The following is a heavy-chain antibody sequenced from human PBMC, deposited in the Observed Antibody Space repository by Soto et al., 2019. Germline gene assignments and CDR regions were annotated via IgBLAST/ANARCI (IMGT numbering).Heavy chain of an antibody. D-gene: IGHD2-15*01. CDR1: GFTFSTYS. V-gene: IGHV3-48*02. CDR2: ISSTSDTI. J-gene: IGHJ3*02. CDR3: ASRSSGHDAFDI. Sequence: EVQLVESGGGLVQPGGSLRLSCAASGFTFSTYSMSWVRQAPGKGLEWVSYISSTSDTIYYADSVKGRFTISRDNAKNSLYLEANSLRDEDTAVYYCASRSSGHDAFDIWGQGTMVAVSP.